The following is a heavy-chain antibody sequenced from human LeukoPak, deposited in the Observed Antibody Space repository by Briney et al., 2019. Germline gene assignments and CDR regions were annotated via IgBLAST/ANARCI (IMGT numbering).Heavy chain of an antibody. D-gene: IGHD5-18*01. CDR1: GFSFNSYA. CDR3: ARLGYSYVDDAFDI. Sequence: GGSLRLSCAASGFSFNSYAMSWVRQAPGKGLEWVSAVSGRGERTYYADFVQGRFSISRDNSKDTVYLQMNSLRAEDTAVYYCARLGYSYVDDAFDIWGQGTMVTVSS. V-gene: IGHV3-23*01. CDR2: VSGRGERT. J-gene: IGHJ3*02.